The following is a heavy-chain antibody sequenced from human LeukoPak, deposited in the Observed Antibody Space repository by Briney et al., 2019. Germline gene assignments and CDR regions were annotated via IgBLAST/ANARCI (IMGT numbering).Heavy chain of an antibody. J-gene: IGHJ4*02. Sequence: PSETLSLTCVVYGGSFTGYNWRWIRQPPGKGLEWIGYIYYSGSTNYNPSLKSRVTISVDTSKDQFSLKLSSVTAADTAVYYCARHATGWLQPNFDYWGQGTLVTVSS. V-gene: IGHV4-59*08. CDR2: IYYSGST. CDR3: ARHATGWLQPNFDY. D-gene: IGHD5-24*01. CDR1: GGSFTGYN.